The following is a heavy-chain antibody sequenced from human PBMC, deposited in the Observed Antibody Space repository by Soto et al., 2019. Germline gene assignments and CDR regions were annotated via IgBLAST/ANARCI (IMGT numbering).Heavy chain of an antibody. J-gene: IGHJ6*02. CDR3: ARGIDDNASFGMDV. Sequence: LRLSCAASRFTFSSYWMSWVRQAPGRGLEWVANIKEDGSDKYYAGSVKGRFTISRDNAKKSLYVQMNSLRVEDTAVYYCARGIDDNASFGMDVWGQGTTVTVSS. V-gene: IGHV3-7*01. D-gene: IGHD1-1*01. CDR2: IKEDGSDK. CDR1: RFTFSSYW.